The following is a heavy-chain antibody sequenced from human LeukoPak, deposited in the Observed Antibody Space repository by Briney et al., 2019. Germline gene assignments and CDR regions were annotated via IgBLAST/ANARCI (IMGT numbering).Heavy chain of an antibody. CDR2: IYYSGST. CDR1: GGSISSYY. D-gene: IGHD3-22*01. CDR3: ARHLMGDSSGYYYASRGYYFDY. J-gene: IGHJ4*02. V-gene: IGHV4-59*08. Sequence: KTSETLSLTCTVSGGSISSYYWSWIRQPPGKGLEWIGYIYYSGSTNYNPSLKSRVTISVDTSKNQFSLKLSSVTAADTAVYYCARHLMGDSSGYYYASRGYYFDYWGQGTLVTVSS.